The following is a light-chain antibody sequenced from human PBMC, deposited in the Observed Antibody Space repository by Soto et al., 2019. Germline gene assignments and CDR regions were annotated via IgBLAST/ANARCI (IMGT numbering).Light chain of an antibody. V-gene: IGLV1-40*01. CDR3: QSYDSSLSGSV. Sequence: QSVLTQPPSVSGATGQRVTISCTGSSSNIGAGYDVHWYQQLPGTAPKLLIYGNSNRPSGVPDRFSGSKSGTSASLAITGRQAEDEADYYCQSYDSSLSGSVFGGGTKVTVL. CDR1: SSNIGAGYD. J-gene: IGLJ2*01. CDR2: GNS.